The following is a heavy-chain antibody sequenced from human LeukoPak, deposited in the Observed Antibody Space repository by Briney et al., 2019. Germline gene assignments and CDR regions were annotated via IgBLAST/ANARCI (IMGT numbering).Heavy chain of an antibody. V-gene: IGHV3-23*01. Sequence: GGSLRLSCAASGFTFSSYAMSWVRQAPGKGLEWVSAISGSGGSTYYADSVKGRFTISRDNVRNSLYLQMNSLRAEDTAVYYCARSFMPLIVVYFDNWGQGTLVSVSS. J-gene: IGHJ4*02. CDR3: ARSFMPLIVVYFDN. CDR2: ISGSGGST. D-gene: IGHD3-22*01. CDR1: GFTFSSYA.